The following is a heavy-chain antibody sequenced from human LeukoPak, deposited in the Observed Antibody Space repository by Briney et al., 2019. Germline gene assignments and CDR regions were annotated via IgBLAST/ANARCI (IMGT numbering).Heavy chain of an antibody. D-gene: IGHD2-2*03. Sequence: GGSLRLSCSASGFTFTTYGMNWVRQAAGKGLEWVSGIGGNGTRTYYADSLKGRFTISRYNSKNTLYLQMNSLRDEDTAVYFCAKDSHWILFDDWGQGTLVTVSS. CDR1: GFTFTTYG. CDR3: AKDSHWILFDD. V-gene: IGHV3-23*01. CDR2: IGGNGTRT. J-gene: IGHJ4*02.